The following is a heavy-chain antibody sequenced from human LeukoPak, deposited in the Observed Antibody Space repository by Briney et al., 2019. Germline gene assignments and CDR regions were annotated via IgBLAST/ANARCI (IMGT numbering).Heavy chain of an antibody. J-gene: IGHJ6*03. CDR2: INPKTGGI. Sequence: ASMKVSCKTSGYIFTGYYIQWVRQAPGQGLEWMGWINPKTGGINYAQKFQGRVTMTGDTSISTAYMELSSLISDDTAVYYCVTVDIFGDRYYFYMDVWGEGTTVTVSS. CDR1: GYIFTGYY. D-gene: IGHD3-3*01. V-gene: IGHV1-2*02. CDR3: VTVDIFGDRYYFYMDV.